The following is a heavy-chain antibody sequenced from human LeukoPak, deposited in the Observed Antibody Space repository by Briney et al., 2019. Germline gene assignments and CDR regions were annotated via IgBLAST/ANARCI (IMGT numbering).Heavy chain of an antibody. V-gene: IGHV4-30-2*01. CDR3: ARGGLYGDYDA. Sequence: SETLSLTCPVSGGSISSGGYSWSWIRQPPGTGLEWIGYIYHSGSTYYNPSLKSRVTISVDRSKNQFSLKLSSVTAADTAVYYCARGGLYGDYDAWGQGTLVTVSS. J-gene: IGHJ5*02. D-gene: IGHD4-17*01. CDR2: IYHSGST. CDR1: GGSISSGGYS.